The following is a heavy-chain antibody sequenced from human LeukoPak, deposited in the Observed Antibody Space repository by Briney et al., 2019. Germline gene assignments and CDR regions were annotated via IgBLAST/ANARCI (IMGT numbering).Heavy chain of an antibody. CDR3: ARQLDGFNWGFDF. D-gene: IGHD3-16*01. J-gene: IGHJ4*02. CDR2: IYYSGDS. Sequence: PSETLSLTCTVSGGSISGYYWSWIRQPPGKGLEWIGYIYYSGDSNYNPSLKSRVTISVDTSKNQFSLRLTSVTAADTAVYYCARQLDGFNWGFDFWGQGTLVTVSS. CDR1: GGSISGYY. V-gene: IGHV4-59*08.